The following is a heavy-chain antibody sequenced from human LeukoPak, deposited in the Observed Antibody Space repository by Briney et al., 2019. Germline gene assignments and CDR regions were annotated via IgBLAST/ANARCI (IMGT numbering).Heavy chain of an antibody. CDR2: IYYSGST. D-gene: IGHD3-16*02. CDR3: ARHEVITFGGAIYY. CDR1: GGSISSSSYY. V-gene: IGHV4-39*01. J-gene: IGHJ4*02. Sequence: SETLSLTCTVSGGSISSSSYYWGWIRQPPGKGLEWIGSIYYSGSTYYNPSLKSRVTISVDTSKNQFSLKLSSVTAADTAVYYCARHEVITFGGAIYYWGQGTLVTVSS.